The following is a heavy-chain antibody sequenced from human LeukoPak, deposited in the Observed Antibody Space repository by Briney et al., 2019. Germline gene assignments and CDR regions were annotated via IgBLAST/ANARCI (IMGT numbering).Heavy chain of an antibody. CDR2: IDWDDDK. D-gene: IGHD2-21*01. Sequence: SGPALVKPTQTLTLTCTFSGFSLSTSGMCVSWIRQPPGKALEWLARIDWDDDKYYSTSLKTRLTISKDTSKNQVVLTMTNMDPVDTATYYCARSLDAYCGGDWGPGYWGQGTLVTVSS. CDR1: GFSLSTSGMC. V-gene: IGHV2-70*11. J-gene: IGHJ4*02. CDR3: ARSLDAYCGGDWGPGY.